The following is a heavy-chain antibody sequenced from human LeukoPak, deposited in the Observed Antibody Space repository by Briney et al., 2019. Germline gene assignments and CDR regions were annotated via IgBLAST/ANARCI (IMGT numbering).Heavy chain of an antibody. Sequence: GGSLKLSCAASGFTFSSYAMHWVRQAPGKGLEGVAVISYDGSNKYYADSVEGRFTISRDNSKNTLYLQMNSLRAEDTAVYYCARDYGYYDSSGYRAPGAFDIWGQGTMVTVSS. D-gene: IGHD3-22*01. CDR2: ISYDGSNK. J-gene: IGHJ3*02. V-gene: IGHV3-30-3*01. CDR1: GFTFSSYA. CDR3: ARDYGYYDSSGYRAPGAFDI.